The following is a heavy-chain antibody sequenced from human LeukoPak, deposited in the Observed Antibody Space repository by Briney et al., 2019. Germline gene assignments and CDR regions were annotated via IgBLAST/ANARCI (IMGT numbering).Heavy chain of an antibody. CDR1: GGSISSSSYY. Sequence: SETLSLTCTVSGGSISSSSYYWGWIRQPPGKGLEWIGSIYYSGSTYYNPSLKSRVTISVDTSKNQFSLKLSSVTAADTAVYYCARHWGSSSWYASRFDPWGQGTLVTVSS. CDR2: IYYSGST. V-gene: IGHV4-39*01. J-gene: IGHJ5*02. CDR3: ARHWGSSSWYASRFDP. D-gene: IGHD6-13*01.